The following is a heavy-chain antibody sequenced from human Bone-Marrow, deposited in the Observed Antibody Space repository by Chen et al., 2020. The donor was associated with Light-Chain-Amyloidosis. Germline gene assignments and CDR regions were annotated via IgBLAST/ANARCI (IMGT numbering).Heavy chain of an antibody. Sequence: QLQMQESGPGLVKASETLSLTCTVSGGSISTDTHYWAWIRQPPGKGLEWIGTLYYTGRNYYNPSLKSRVTISADTSRNQFSLRLTSVTAADTAVYYCVRERFRAVGVWGDYYGMDVWGQGTTVTVSS. D-gene: IGHD6-19*01. CDR1: GGSISTDTHY. CDR3: VRERFRAVGVWGDYYGMDV. V-gene: IGHV4-39*02. CDR2: LYYTGRN. J-gene: IGHJ6*02.